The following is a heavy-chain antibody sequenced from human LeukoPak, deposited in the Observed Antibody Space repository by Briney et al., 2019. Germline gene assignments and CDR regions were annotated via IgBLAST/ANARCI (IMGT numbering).Heavy chain of an antibody. V-gene: IGHV3-21*01. J-gene: IGHJ4*02. Sequence: GGSLRLSCAASGFTFSSYSMNWVRQAPGKGLEWVSSISSSSSYIYYADSVKGRFTISRDNAKNSLYLQMNSLRAEDTAVYYCARVLGVQESKYYFDYWGQGTLVTVSS. D-gene: IGHD6-19*01. CDR2: ISSSSSYI. CDR3: ARVLGVQESKYYFDY. CDR1: GFTFSSYS.